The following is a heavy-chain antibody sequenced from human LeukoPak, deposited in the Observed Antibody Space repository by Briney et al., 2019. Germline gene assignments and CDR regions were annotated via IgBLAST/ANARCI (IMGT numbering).Heavy chain of an antibody. J-gene: IGHJ3*02. CDR1: GGSISSYY. V-gene: IGHV4-59*08. D-gene: IGHD1-26*01. CDR3: AGELPTWGAFDI. CDR2: IYYSGST. Sequence: SETLSLTCTVSGGSISSYYWSWIRQPPGKGLEWIGYIYYSGSTNYNPSLKSRVTISVDTSKNQFSLKLSSVTAADTAVYYCAGELPTWGAFDIWGQGTMVTVSS.